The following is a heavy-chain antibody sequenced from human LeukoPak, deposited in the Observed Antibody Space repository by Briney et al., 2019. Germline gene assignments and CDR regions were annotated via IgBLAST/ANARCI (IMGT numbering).Heavy chain of an antibody. Sequence: GASVKVSCKASGGTFSSYAISWVRQAPGRGLEWMGGIIPIFGTANYAQKFQGRVTITTDESTSTAYMELSSLRSEDTAVYYCARAGITMVRGVIIRAWFDPWGQGTLVTVSS. CDR3: ARAGITMVRGVIIRAWFDP. D-gene: IGHD3-10*01. CDR1: GGTFSSYA. V-gene: IGHV1-69*05. CDR2: IIPIFGTA. J-gene: IGHJ5*02.